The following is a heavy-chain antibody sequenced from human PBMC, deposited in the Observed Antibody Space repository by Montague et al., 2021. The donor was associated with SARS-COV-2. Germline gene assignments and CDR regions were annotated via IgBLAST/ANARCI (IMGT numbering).Heavy chain of an antibody. D-gene: IGHD3-10*01. Sequence: SETRSLTCTVSGGSMSDHYWAWIRQPPGKGLEWLAYIYYSGGINSNASLKSRVSMSVDTSKNQFSLKLTSVTAADTAVYYCARAVSVRRAVNWFDPWGQGTLVTGSS. CDR2: IYYSGGI. J-gene: IGHJ5*02. CDR3: ARAVSVRRAVNWFDP. V-gene: IGHV4-59*11. CDR1: GGSMSDHY.